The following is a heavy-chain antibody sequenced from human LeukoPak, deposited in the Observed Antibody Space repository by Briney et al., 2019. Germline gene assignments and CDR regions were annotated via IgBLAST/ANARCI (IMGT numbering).Heavy chain of an antibody. CDR3: ARVDPSWGYCYYMDV. CDR2: ISAYNGNT. J-gene: IGHJ6*03. CDR1: GYTFTSYG. V-gene: IGHV1-18*01. D-gene: IGHD3-16*01. Sequence: GASVKVSCKASGYTFTSYGISWVRQAPGQGLEWMGWISAYNGNTNYAQKLQGRVTMTTDTSTSTAYMELRSLRSDDTAVYYCARVDPSWGYCYYMDVWGKGTTVTVSS.